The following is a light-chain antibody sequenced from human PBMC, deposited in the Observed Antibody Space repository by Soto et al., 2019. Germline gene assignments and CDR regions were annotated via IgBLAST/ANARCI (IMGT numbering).Light chain of an antibody. V-gene: IGKV3-20*01. CDR1: QSINSRY. CDR2: GAS. J-gene: IGKJ3*01. Sequence: EIVLTQSPGTLSLSPGERATLSCRASQSINSRYLAWYKQKPGQAPRLLIYGASSRATGIPDRFSGSGSGTDVTLTISRLEPEDFAVYDCQQFGSSPGFTFGPGTKVDIK. CDR3: QQFGSSPGFT.